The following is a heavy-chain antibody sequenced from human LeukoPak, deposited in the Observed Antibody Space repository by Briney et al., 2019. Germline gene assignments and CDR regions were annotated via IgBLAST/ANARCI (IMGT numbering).Heavy chain of an antibody. D-gene: IGHD3-3*01. CDR1: GGSISSGGYY. CDR2: IYYSGST. J-gene: IGHJ5*02. V-gene: IGHV4-31*03. CDR3: ARARSGDFWSGPYWFDP. Sequence: SETLSLTCTVSGGSISSGGYYWSWIGQHPGKGLEWIGYIYYSGSTYYNPSLKSRVTISVDTSKNQFSLKLSSVTAADTAVYYCARARSGDFWSGPYWFDPWGQGTLVTVSS.